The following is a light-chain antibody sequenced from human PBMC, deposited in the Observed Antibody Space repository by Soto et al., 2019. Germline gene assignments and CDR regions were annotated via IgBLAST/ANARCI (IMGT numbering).Light chain of an antibody. Sequence: EIVLTQSPATLSLSPGERATLSCGASQSVSSSYLAWYQQKPGLAPRLLNYDASSRATGIPDRFSGSGSGTDFTLTISRLEPEDFAVYYCQQYGRSPTFGQGTKVEIK. CDR1: QSVSSSY. V-gene: IGKV3D-20*01. J-gene: IGKJ1*01. CDR2: DAS. CDR3: QQYGRSPT.